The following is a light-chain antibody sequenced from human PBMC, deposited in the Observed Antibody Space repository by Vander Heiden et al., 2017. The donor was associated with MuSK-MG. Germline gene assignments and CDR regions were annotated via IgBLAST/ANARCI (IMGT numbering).Light chain of an antibody. J-gene: IGLJ2*01. CDR1: NIGSKN. V-gene: IGLV3-9*01. CDR2: RDS. CDR3: QVWDSSTANVV. Sequence: SYELTQPLSVSVALGQTARITCGGNNIGSKNVHWYQQKPGQAPVLVIYRDSNRPSGIPERFSGSNSGTTATLTISRAQAGDEADYYCQVWDSSTANVVFGGGTKLTVL.